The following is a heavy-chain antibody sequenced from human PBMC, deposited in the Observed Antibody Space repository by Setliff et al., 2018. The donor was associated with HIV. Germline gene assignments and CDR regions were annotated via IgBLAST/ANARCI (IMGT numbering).Heavy chain of an antibody. V-gene: IGHV3-21*05. Sequence: GGSLRLSCAASGFPFTSFSINWVRQAPGKGLEWVSRIYDSGDIWYAESVKGRFTISRDNSKSMLYLQMNNLRVDDTAMYYCARADYDILTAYYSSAFDMWGQGTMVTVSS. CDR1: GFPFTSFS. CDR3: ARADYDILTAYYSSAFDM. CDR2: RIYDSGDI. D-gene: IGHD3-9*01. J-gene: IGHJ3*02.